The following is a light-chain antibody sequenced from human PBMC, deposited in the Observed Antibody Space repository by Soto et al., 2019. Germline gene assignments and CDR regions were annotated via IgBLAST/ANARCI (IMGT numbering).Light chain of an antibody. CDR2: KAS. CDR3: QQYSSYYT. V-gene: IGKV1-5*03. J-gene: IGKJ2*01. CDR1: QSIRSW. Sequence: DIQMTQSPSTLSASVGDRVTITCRASQSIRSWLAWYQQKPGKAPKLLIYKASSLESGVPSRFSGSGSGTEFTLTISSLQPDDFATYYCQQYSSYYTFGQGTKVEIK.